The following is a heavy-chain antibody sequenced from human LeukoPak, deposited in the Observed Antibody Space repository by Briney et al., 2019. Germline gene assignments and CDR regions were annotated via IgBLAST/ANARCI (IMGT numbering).Heavy chain of an antibody. J-gene: IGHJ5*02. CDR1: GGSISSSSYY. D-gene: IGHD3-16*02. Sequence: SETLPLTCTVSGGSISSSSYYWGWIRQPPGKGLEWIGEINHSGSTNYNPSLKSRVTISVDTSKNQFSLKLSSVTAADTAVYYCASQRIMITFGGVIVRGSNWFDPWGQGTLVTVSS. CDR2: INHSGST. V-gene: IGHV4-39*07. CDR3: ASQRIMITFGGVIVRGSNWFDP.